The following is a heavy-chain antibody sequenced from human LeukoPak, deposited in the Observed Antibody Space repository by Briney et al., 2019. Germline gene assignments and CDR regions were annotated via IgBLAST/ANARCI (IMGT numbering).Heavy chain of an antibody. CDR1: GGSISSYY. CDR3: ARGVPYNWNDAPAGFDI. D-gene: IGHD1-1*01. J-gene: IGHJ3*02. CDR2: IYYSGST. Sequence: PSETLSLTCTVSGGSISSYYWSWIRQPPGKGLEWIGYIYYSGSTNYNPSLKSRVTISVDTSKNQFSLKLSSVTAADTAVYYCARGVPYNWNDAPAGFDIWGQGTMVTVSS. V-gene: IGHV4-59*01.